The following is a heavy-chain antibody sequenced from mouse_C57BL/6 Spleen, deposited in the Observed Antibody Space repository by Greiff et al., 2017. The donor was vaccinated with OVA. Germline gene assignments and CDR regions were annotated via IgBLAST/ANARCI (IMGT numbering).Heavy chain of an antibody. Sequence: EVQLQQSGPALVKPGASVKIPCKASGYTFTDYNMVWVKQSHGKSLEWIGDIIPNNGGTIYNQKFKGKATLTVDKSSSTAYMERRSLTSEDTAVYYCARSDYDHSFAYWGQGTLVTVSA. CDR2: IIPNNGGT. CDR1: GYTFTDYN. V-gene: IGHV1-18*01. J-gene: IGHJ3*01. D-gene: IGHD2-4*01. CDR3: ARSDYDHSFAY.